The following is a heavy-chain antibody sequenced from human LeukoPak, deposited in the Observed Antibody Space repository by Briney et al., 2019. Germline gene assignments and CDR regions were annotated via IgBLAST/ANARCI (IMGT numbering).Heavy chain of an antibody. Sequence: GGSLRLSCAASGFTFSSYAMSWVRQAPGKGLGWVSAISGSGGSTYYADSVKGRFTISGDNSKNTLYLQMNSLRAEDTAVYYCAKDYYGSGSYYMPPAHYFDYWGQGTLVTVSS. D-gene: IGHD3-10*01. CDR3: AKDYYGSGSYYMPPAHYFDY. J-gene: IGHJ4*02. CDR1: GFTFSSYA. V-gene: IGHV3-23*01. CDR2: ISGSGGST.